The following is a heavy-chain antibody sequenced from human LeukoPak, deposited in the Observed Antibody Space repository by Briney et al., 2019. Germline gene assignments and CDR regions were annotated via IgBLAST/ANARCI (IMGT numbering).Heavy chain of an antibody. Sequence: PGGSLRLSCAADGFTFRKHWMSWVRQAMGKGLECVAKIKEDRSEKHYVDSVKGRFTISRDNTKNSLYLQMNSLRAEDTAVYYCARDYTGGWNDYWGQGTLVIVSS. CDR1: GFTFRKHW. D-gene: IGHD7-27*01. V-gene: IGHV3-7*01. CDR2: IKEDRSEK. J-gene: IGHJ4*02. CDR3: ARDYTGGWNDY.